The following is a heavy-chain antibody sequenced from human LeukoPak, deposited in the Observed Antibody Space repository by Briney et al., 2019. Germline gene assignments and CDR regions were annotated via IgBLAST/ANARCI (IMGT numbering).Heavy chain of an antibody. V-gene: IGHV1-8*01. J-gene: IGHJ6*03. Sequence: ASVKVSCKASGYTFTSYDINWVRQATGQGLEWMGWMNPNSGNTGYAQKFQGRVTMTRDMSTSTVYMELSSLRSEDTAVYYCARETSQKGAHYMDVWGKGTTITISS. CDR2: MNPNSGNT. D-gene: IGHD3-16*01. CDR1: GYTFTSYD. CDR3: ARETSQKGAHYMDV.